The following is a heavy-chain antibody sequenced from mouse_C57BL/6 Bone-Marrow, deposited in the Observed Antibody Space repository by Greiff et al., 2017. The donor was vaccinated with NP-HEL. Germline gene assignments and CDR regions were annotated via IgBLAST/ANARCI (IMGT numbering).Heavy chain of an antibody. J-gene: IGHJ2*01. D-gene: IGHD1-1*01. CDR3: TATTVVAKGS. CDR1: GYTFTDYE. CDR2: LYPETGVT. V-gene: IGHV1-15*01. Sequence: VKLQQSGAELVRPGASVTLSCKASGYTFTDYEMHWVKQTPVHGLEWIGALYPETGVTASTQKFTGKALLTADKSSRTAYMELRSLTSEDSAVYYCTATTVVAKGSWGQGTTLTVSS.